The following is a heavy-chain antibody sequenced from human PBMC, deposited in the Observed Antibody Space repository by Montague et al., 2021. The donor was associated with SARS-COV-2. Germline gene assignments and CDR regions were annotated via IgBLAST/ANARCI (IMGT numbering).Heavy chain of an antibody. CDR2: ISGDGGST. CDR3: AKDYYFDSSGPLFDP. Sequence: SLRLSCAASGFTFDDYAMHWVRQAPGKGLEWVSLISGDGGSTHYADSVKGRFTISRDNSKNSLYLQMNSLRTEDTALYYCAKDYYFDSSGPLFDPWGQGTLVTVSS. CDR1: GFTFDDYA. J-gene: IGHJ5*02. D-gene: IGHD3-22*01. V-gene: IGHV3-43*02.